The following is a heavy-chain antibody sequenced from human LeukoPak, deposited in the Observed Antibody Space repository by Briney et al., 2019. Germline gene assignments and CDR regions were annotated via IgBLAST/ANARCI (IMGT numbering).Heavy chain of an antibody. J-gene: IGHJ4*02. CDR1: GFTFSDYY. CDR2: ISPSDNGI. V-gene: IGHV3-11*04. CDR3: ARAPKPGHLDH. Sequence: GGSLRLSCAASGFTFSDYYMSWIRQAPGKGLEWVSYISPSDNGIYYADSVKGRFTISRDNAKNSLYLQLNSLRAEDTAVYHCARAPKPGHLDHWGQGTLVTVSS.